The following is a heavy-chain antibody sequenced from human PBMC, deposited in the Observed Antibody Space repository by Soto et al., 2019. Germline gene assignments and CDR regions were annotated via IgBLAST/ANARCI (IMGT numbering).Heavy chain of an antibody. CDR2: ISDDGSNK. V-gene: IGHV3-30*18. CDR1: GFTFSSYG. D-gene: IGHD3-22*01. J-gene: IGHJ3*02. CDR3: AKLYYYDSSGKPDAFDI. Sequence: QVQLVESGGGVVQPGRSLRLSCAASGFTFSSYGMHGVRKAPGKGLEWVAVISDDGSNKYYADSVKGRFTISRDNSKNTLYLQMNSLSAEDTAVYYCAKLYYYDSSGKPDAFDIWGQGTMVTVSS.